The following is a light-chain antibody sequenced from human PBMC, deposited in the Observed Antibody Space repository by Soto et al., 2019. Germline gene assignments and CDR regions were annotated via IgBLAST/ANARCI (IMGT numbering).Light chain of an antibody. CDR1: QSISSY. CDR3: QQLTDWPPQWT. Sequence: EVVLTQSADTLSLPPGERATLSCRASQSISSYLAWYQQKPGQAPRLLIYDASSRATGIPARFSGSGSGTDFTLTISSLEPEDFAVYCCQQLTDWPPQWTFGQGTKVDIK. V-gene: IGKV3-11*01. J-gene: IGKJ1*01. CDR2: DAS.